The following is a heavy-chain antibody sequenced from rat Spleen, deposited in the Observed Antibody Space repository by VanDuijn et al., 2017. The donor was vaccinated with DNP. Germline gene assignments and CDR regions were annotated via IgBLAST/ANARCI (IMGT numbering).Heavy chain of an antibody. CDR3: ATHRVH. J-gene: IGHJ2*01. V-gene: IGHV5-31*01. Sequence: EVQLVESGGDLVQPGRSLKLSCVASGFTFSYYWMTWVRQVPGQGLEWLASITSNGGATYYLDSVKGRLTISRDNAKRTLFLQMDSLRSEDTATYYCATHRVHWGQGVMVTVSS. D-gene: IGHD1-11*01. CDR2: ITSNGGAT. CDR1: GFTFSYYW.